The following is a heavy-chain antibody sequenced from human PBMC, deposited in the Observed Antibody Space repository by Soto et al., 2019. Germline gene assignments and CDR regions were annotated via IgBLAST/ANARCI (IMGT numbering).Heavy chain of an antibody. D-gene: IGHD3-10*02. J-gene: IGHJ2*01. CDR3: AEDGIRDVRSVSAFLLNRSSDL. CDR2: IYHSGST. V-gene: IGHV4-30-2*01. Sequence: PGKGREWIGYIYHSGSTYYNPSLKSRVTITVDRSKSQFSLKLSSVTAADTAFFFQAEDGIRDVRSVSAFLLNRSSDL.